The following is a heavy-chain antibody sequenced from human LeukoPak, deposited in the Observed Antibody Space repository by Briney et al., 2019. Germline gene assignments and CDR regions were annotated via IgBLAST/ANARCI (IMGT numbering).Heavy chain of an antibody. CDR2: ISGDGGST. J-gene: IGHJ4*02. CDR1: GFIFDNYA. Sequence: GGSLRLSCAAPGFIFDNYAIHWVRQAPGKGLEWVSLISGDGGSTFYADSVRGRFTISRDNNNNSLSLQMHSLTSEDTAFYYCAREQFSHTSNFFDNWGQGILVTVSS. D-gene: IGHD5-24*01. CDR3: AREQFSHTSNFFDN. V-gene: IGHV3-43*02.